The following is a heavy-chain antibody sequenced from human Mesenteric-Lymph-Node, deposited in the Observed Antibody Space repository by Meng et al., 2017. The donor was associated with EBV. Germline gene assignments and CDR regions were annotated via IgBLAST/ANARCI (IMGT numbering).Heavy chain of an antibody. J-gene: IGHJ4*02. V-gene: IGHV4-39*07. CDR3: ATSYGYTSTY. D-gene: IGHD5-18*01. Sequence: HLRIRGPGPGRLKPSETPSPPCSVSGASISSTTYYWGWIRQSPGKGLEWIGSMSYSSGTTSYNASLKSRVTISIDSSKNQFSLRLQSVTAADTAVYFCATSYGYTSTYWGPGTLVTVSS. CDR2: MSYSSGTT. CDR1: GASISSTTYY.